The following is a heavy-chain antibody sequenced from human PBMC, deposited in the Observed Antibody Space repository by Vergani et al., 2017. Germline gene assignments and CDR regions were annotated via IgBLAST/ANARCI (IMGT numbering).Heavy chain of an antibody. CDR2: INPSGGST. CDR1: GYTFTSYY. J-gene: IGHJ6*02. CDR3: ARXGEVDTAMAYGMDV. Sequence: QVQLVQSGAEVKKPGASAKVSCKASGYTFTSYYMHWVRQAPGQGLEWMGIINPSGGSTSYAQKFQGRVTMTRDTSTSTVYMELSSLRSEDTAVYYCARXGEVDTAMAYGMDVWGQGTTVTVSS. V-gene: IGHV1-46*03. D-gene: IGHD5-18*01.